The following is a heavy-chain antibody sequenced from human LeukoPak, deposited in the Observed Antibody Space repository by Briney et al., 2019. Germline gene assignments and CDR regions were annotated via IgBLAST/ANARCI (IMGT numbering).Heavy chain of an antibody. V-gene: IGHV1-2*02. Sequence: ASVKVSCKASRYTFTGYYMHWVRQAPGQGLEWMGWINPNSGGTNYAQKFQGRVTMTRDTSISTAYMELSRLRSDDTAVYYCARELVPRYIVVVPAAPGEGWFDPWGQGTLVTVSS. CDR3: ARELVPRYIVVVPAAPGEGWFDP. D-gene: IGHD2-2*01. CDR1: RYTFTGYY. J-gene: IGHJ5*02. CDR2: INPNSGGT.